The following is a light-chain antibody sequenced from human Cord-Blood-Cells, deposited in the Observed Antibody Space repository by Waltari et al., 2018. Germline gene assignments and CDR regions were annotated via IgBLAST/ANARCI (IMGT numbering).Light chain of an antibody. CDR3: QQSYSTPHT. V-gene: IGKV1-39*01. J-gene: IGKJ2*01. Sequence: DIQMTPSPSSLSASAGNIVPITCRASQGISSYLNWYQQKPVKAPKLLIYAASSLQSGVPSRFSGSGSGTDFTLTISSLQPEDFATYYCQQSYSTPHTFGQGTKLEIK. CDR1: QGISSY. CDR2: AAS.